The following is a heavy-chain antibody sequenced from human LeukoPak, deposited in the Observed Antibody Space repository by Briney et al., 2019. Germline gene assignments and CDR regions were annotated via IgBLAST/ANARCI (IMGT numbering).Heavy chain of an antibody. CDR1: GGSFSGYY. CDR2: INHSGST. J-gene: IGHJ6*02. V-gene: IGHV4-34*01. D-gene: IGHD2-2*01. Sequence: PSETLSLTCAVYGGSFSGYYWSWIRQPPGKGLEWIGEINHSGSTNYNPSLKSRVTISVDTSKNQFSLKLSSVTAAGTAVYYCARIPVGGYCSSTSCYSAPPYYYYGMDVWGQGTTVTVSS. CDR3: ARIPVGGYCSSTSCYSAPPYYYYGMDV.